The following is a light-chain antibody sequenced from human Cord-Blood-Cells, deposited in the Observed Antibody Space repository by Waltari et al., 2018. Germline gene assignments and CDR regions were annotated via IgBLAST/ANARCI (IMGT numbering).Light chain of an antibody. CDR1: SSDVGGYNY. Sequence: QSALTQPASVSGSPGQSITISCTGTSSDVGGYNYVSWYQQHPGKAPKLMLYHVSNRPSGVSNRFSGSKSGTAASLTISGLQSEDEADYYCSSYTSSSTLVFGTRTKVTVL. CDR3: SSYTSSSTLV. J-gene: IGLJ1*01. V-gene: IGLV2-14*01. CDR2: HVS.